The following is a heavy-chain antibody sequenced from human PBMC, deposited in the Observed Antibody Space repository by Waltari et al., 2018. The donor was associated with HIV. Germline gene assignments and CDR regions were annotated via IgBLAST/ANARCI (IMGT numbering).Heavy chain of an antibody. CDR3: TKGMYANQDYFDN. CDR2: IYPGDSDT. Sequence: EVHLVQSGAEVKKPGESLKISCKASGYSFRTSWLGWVRQMPGTGLGWMGIIYPGDSDTRYSPSFQGQVTISADKSIRTAYLQWSSLKASDTAIYYCTKGMYANQDYFDNWGQGTLVTVSS. J-gene: IGHJ4*02. V-gene: IGHV5-51*03. D-gene: IGHD2-8*01. CDR1: GYSFRTSW.